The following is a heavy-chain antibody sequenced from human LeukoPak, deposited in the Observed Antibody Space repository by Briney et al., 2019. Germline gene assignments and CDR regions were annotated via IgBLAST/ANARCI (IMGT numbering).Heavy chain of an antibody. Sequence: GGSLRLSCAASGFTFSTYWMSWVRQAPGKGLEWVANIKQDGSAKYYVDSLKGRFTISRDDAKNSLYLQMNSLRAEDTAVYYCARGYSGYYVWGQGTLVTVSS. D-gene: IGHD5-12*01. CDR1: GFTFSTYW. CDR3: ARGYSGYYV. CDR2: IKQDGSAK. J-gene: IGHJ4*02. V-gene: IGHV3-7*04.